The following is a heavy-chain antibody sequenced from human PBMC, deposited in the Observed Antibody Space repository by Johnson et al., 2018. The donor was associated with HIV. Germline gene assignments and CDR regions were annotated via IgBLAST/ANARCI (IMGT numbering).Heavy chain of an antibody. Sequence: QVQLVESGGGVVQPGESLRLSCAPSGFTFSRHPMHWVRQAPGKGLEHVATIASLGDNTYYADSVKGRFTISRDNFKNMLYLQMNSLRAEDTAVYYCARDQNIVLMVYAAPGAFDIWGQGTMVTVSS. CDR2: IASLGDNT. J-gene: IGHJ3*02. CDR1: GFTFSRHP. CDR3: ARDQNIVLMVYAAPGAFDI. D-gene: IGHD2-8*01. V-gene: IGHV3-64*04.